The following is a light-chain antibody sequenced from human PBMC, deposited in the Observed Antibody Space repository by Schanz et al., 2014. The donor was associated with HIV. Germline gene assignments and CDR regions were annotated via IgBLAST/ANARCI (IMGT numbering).Light chain of an antibody. CDR3: GTWDSSLTAGGV. Sequence: QSVLTQPPSMSAAPGQKVSISCSGNSSNIGNNFVSWYHHLPITAPRLLIYDSTKRPSRIPDRFSGSKSGTSATLGITGLQTGDEAYYYCGTWDSSLTAGGVFGTGTKLTVL. CDR1: SSNIGNNF. V-gene: IGLV1-51*01. J-gene: IGLJ1*01. CDR2: DST.